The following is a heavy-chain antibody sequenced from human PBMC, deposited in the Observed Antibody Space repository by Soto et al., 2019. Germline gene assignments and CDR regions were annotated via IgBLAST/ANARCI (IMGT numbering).Heavy chain of an antibody. J-gene: IGHJ5*02. Sequence: QVQLVQSGAEVKKPGSSVKVSCKASGGTFSTYTITWVRQAPGQGLEWMGRIIPIIGIINYAQKFQGRVTISADXXXDXXYMELTGLRSDDTAVYYCAGDPDSHYNDSHASSYPWGQGTLVTVSS. D-gene: IGHD4-4*01. CDR3: AGDPDSHYNDSHASSYP. CDR1: GGTFSTYT. V-gene: IGHV1-69*08. CDR2: IIPIIGII.